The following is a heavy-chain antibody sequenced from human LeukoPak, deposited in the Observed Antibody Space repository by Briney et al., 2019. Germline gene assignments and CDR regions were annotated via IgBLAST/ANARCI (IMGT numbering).Heavy chain of an antibody. V-gene: IGHV1-46*01. Sequence: GASVKVSCEASGYTFTSYYMHWVRQAPGQGLEWMGIINPSGGSTSYAQKFQGRVTMTRDTSTSTVYMELSSLRSEDTAVYYCALFTDIVVVPAAIRVDAFDIWGQGTMVTVSS. D-gene: IGHD2-2*02. CDR1: GYTFTSYY. J-gene: IGHJ3*02. CDR3: ALFTDIVVVPAAIRVDAFDI. CDR2: INPSGGST.